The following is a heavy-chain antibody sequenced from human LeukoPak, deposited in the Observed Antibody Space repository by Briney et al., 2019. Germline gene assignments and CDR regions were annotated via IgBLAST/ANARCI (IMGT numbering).Heavy chain of an antibody. Sequence: KPSETLSLTCAVYGGSFSGYYWSWIRQPPGKGLEWIGYIYDSGSTYYNPSLKSRVTISVDTSQNQFSLKLSSVTAADTAVYYCARSTVSSWTMFDYWGQGTLVTVSS. CDR1: GGSFSGYY. CDR2: IYDSGST. CDR3: ARSTVSSWTMFDY. D-gene: IGHD3-10*01. J-gene: IGHJ4*02. V-gene: IGHV4-34*09.